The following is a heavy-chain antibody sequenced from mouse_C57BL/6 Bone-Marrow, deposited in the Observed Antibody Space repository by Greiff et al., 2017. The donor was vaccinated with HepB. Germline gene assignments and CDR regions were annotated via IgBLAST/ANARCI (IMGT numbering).Heavy chain of an antibody. CDR1: GFSFNTYA. CDR2: IRSKSNNYAT. J-gene: IGHJ3*01. V-gene: IGHV10-1*01. Sequence: EAGGGLVQPKGSLKLSCAASGFSFNTYAMNWVRQAPGKGLEWVARIRSKSNNYATYYADSVKDRFTISRDDSESMLYLQMNNLKTEDTAMYYCVRHGQAWFAYWGQGTLVTVSA. D-gene: IGHD3-1*01. CDR3: VRHGQAWFAY.